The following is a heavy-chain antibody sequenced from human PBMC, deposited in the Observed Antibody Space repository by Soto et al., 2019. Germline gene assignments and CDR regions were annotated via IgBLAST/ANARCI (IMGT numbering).Heavy chain of an antibody. CDR2: TSYGGAT. CDR1: GTSLRATGHF. CDR3: ATGPRGPRLYRFET. D-gene: IGHD3-10*01. Sequence: PSETLSLTCTVAGTSLRATGHFLPWLRQRPGSGLEWIGYTSYGGATFYSPSLQSRISISVDRSKNQFSLTLNSVTAAQTAAYYCATGPRGPRLYRFETWGHGTVVIFSS. V-gene: IGHV4-31*03. J-gene: IGHJ4*03.